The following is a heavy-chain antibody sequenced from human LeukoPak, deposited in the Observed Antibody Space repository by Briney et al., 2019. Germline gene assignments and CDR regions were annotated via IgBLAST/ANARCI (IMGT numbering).Heavy chain of an antibody. J-gene: IGHJ4*02. CDR2: INPSGGST. V-gene: IGHV1-46*01. CDR3: ARGAYCSSTSCRNPDFDY. Sequence: ASVKVSCKASGYTFTGYYMHWVRRAPGQGLEWMGIINPSGGSTSYAQKFQGRVTMTRDTSTSTVYMELSSLRSEDTAVYYCARGAYCSSTSCRNPDFDYWGQGTLVTVSS. D-gene: IGHD2-2*01. CDR1: GYTFTGYY.